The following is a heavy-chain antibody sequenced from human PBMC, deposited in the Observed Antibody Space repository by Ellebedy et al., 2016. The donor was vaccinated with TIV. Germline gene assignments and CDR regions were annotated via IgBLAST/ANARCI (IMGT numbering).Heavy chain of an antibody. CDR2: ISDDGSHK. CDR1: GLTFSSHA. J-gene: IGHJ4*02. V-gene: IGHV3-30*18. CDR3: AKEDWLDGNKIGSYYFHY. Sequence: GESLKISCAASGLTFSSHAMSWVRQAPGKGLEWVAVISDDGSHKYYADSVKGRFTISRDNSKNTLYMQKNSLRTEDTAVYYCAKEDWLDGNKIGSYYFHYWGQGTLVTVSS. D-gene: IGHD5-24*01.